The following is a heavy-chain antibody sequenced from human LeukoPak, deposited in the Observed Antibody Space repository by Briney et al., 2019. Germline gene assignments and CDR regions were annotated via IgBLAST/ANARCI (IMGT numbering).Heavy chain of an antibody. Sequence: GGSLRLSCAASGFTFSSYGMHWVRQGPCRGREWVAFIRYDGSNKYYADSVKGRFTISRDNSKNTLYLQMNSLRAEDTAVYYCAGGWPEFCYWGQGTLVTVSS. CDR3: AGGWPEFCY. D-gene: IGHD6-19*01. CDR2: IRYDGSNK. V-gene: IGHV3-30*02. CDR1: GFTFSSYG. J-gene: IGHJ4*02.